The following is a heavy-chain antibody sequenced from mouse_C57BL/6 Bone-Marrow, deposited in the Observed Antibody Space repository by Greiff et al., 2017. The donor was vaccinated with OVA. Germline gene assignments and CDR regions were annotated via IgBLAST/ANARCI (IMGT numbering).Heavy chain of an antibody. J-gene: IGHJ2*02. CDR1: GYTFTNYW. V-gene: IGHV1-59*01. CDR3: AHYGSRLYLPY. D-gene: IGHD1-1*01. CDR2: IAPSDSYI. Sequence: QVQLQQPGAELVRPGTSVKLSCKASGYTFTNYWMHWVKQRPGQGLEWIGVIAPSDSYINYNQKFKGRATLTVDTSSSTAYMHLSSLTSEDSAVYYCAHYGSRLYLPYWGPGTSLTVSS.